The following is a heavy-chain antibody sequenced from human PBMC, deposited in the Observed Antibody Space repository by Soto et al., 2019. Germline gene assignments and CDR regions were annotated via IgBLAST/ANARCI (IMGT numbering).Heavy chain of an antibody. V-gene: IGHV3-23*01. CDR1: GFTFSNYA. D-gene: IGHD3-10*01. CDR3: AKVGPWAEVKPSLDWFDP. CDR2: ISASGGIT. Sequence: EMQLLESGGGLVQPGWSLRLSCAASGFTFSNYAMSWVRQAPGKGLEWVSAISASGGITYYADSVKGRFTISRDNSVDTLFLKMNSLRIEDTAVYYCAKVGPWAEVKPSLDWFDPWGKGTLVTVSS. J-gene: IGHJ5*02.